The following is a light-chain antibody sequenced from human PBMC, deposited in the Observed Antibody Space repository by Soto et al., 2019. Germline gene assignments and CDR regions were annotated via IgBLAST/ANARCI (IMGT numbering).Light chain of an antibody. Sequence: QSALSQPASVSGSPGQSITISCTGTSSVVGGYNYVSWYQQHPGKAPKVMIYDVRKRPSGISNRFSGSKSGNTASLTISGLQVEDEADYYCSSYRSGSTRVVFGGGTKLTVL. CDR1: SSVVGGYNY. V-gene: IGLV2-14*03. J-gene: IGLJ2*01. CDR3: SSYRSGSTRVV. CDR2: DVR.